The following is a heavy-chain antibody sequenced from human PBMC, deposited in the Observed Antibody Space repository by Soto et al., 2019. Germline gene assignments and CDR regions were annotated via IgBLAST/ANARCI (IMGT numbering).Heavy chain of an antibody. Sequence: GGSLRLSCAAYGFTFSSYWMSWVRQAPGKGLEWVANIKQDGSEKYYVDSVKGRFTISRDNAKNSLYLQMNSLRAEDTAVYYCARVPTLLWFGELWAYYYYGMDVWGQGTTVTVS. CDR2: IKQDGSEK. CDR3: ARVPTLLWFGELWAYYYYGMDV. CDR1: GFTFSSYW. D-gene: IGHD3-10*01. V-gene: IGHV3-7*05. J-gene: IGHJ6*02.